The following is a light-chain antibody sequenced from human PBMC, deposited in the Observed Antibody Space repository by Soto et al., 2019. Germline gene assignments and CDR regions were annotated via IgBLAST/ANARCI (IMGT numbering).Light chain of an antibody. J-gene: IGKJ1*01. CDR3: QHSYSTRWT. Sequence: EIVLTQSPGTLSLSPGERATLSCRASQSVSSSYLAWYQQKPGQAPRLLIYGAANRATGIPDRFSGSGSGTDFTLTISSLQPEDFATYYCQHSYSTRWTFGQGTKVEIK. CDR1: QSVSSSY. V-gene: IGKV3-20*01. CDR2: GAA.